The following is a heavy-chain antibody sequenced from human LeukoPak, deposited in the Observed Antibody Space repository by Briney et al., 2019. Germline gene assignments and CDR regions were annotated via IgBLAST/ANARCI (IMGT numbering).Heavy chain of an antibody. CDR1: GGSIRSSTFY. Sequence: SETLSLTCSVSGGSIRSSTFYWGWIRQPPGKGLEWIGSIYYDGTTDYNPSLKSRVTISVDTSKNQFSLNLISVTAADTAVYFCVRLPPSGTFGRGPSWGQGTLVTVSS. V-gene: IGHV4-39*01. D-gene: IGHD3-16*01. CDR3: VRLPPSGTFGRGPS. J-gene: IGHJ4*02. CDR2: IYYDGTT.